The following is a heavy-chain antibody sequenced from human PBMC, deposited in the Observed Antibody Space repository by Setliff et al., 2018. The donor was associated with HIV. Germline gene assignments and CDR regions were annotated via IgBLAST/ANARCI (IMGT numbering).Heavy chain of an antibody. CDR3: ARGWGLWFGQLSILPLDP. D-gene: IGHD3-10*01. V-gene: IGHV1-8*01. J-gene: IGHJ5*02. Sequence: GASVKVSCKASGYTFLNYDINWLRQAPGQGLEWMGRLTPHSGDTISADRFQGRLVMTTNTSTTTAFMELSSLRSDDTALYFCARGWGLWFGQLSILPLDPWGQGTLVTVS. CDR1: GYTFLNYD. CDR2: LTPHSGDT.